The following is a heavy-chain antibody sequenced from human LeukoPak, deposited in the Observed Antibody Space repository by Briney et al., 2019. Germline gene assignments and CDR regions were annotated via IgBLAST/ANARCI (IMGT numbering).Heavy chain of an antibody. D-gene: IGHD4/OR15-4a*01. CDR2: INPNSGYT. Sequence: ASVKVSCKASGYTFTGYHMNWVRQAPGQGLEWMGWINPNSGYTNYAQKFQGRVTMTRDTSISTAYMELSWLRSDDTAVYYCAVNYVYGDHAHRNPGAYYYMDVWGKGTTVTVSS. J-gene: IGHJ6*03. V-gene: IGHV1-2*02. CDR1: GYTFTGYH. CDR3: AVNYVYGDHAHRNPGAYYYMDV.